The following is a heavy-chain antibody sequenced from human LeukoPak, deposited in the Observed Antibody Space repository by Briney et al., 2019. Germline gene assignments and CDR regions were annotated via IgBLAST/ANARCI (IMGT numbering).Heavy chain of an antibody. Sequence: PGGSLRLSCAASGITFRSYGMHWVRQAPGKGLEWVAVISYDGSHKYYADSVKGRFSISRDNSKNTLYLQMNSLRADDTAVYYCARTYYYGSGNYFLDYWGQGTLVTVSS. CDR1: GITFRSYG. V-gene: IGHV3-30*03. CDR3: ARTYYYGSGNYFLDY. J-gene: IGHJ4*02. CDR2: ISYDGSHK. D-gene: IGHD3-10*01.